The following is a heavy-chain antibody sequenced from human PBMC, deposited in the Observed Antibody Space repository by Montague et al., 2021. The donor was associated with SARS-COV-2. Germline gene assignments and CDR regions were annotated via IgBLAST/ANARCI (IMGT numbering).Heavy chain of an antibody. CDR3: ASVGVGTRVRGVIPAYYYYGMDV. D-gene: IGHD3-10*01. V-gene: IGHV4-61*02. Sequence: TLSLTCTVSGGSISSGSYYWSWIRQPAGKGLEWIGRIYTSGSTNYNPSLKSRVTISVDTSKNQFSLKLSSVTAADTAVYYCASVGVGTRVRGVIPAYYYYGMDVWGQGTTVTVSS. J-gene: IGHJ6*02. CDR1: GGSISSGSYY. CDR2: IYTSGST.